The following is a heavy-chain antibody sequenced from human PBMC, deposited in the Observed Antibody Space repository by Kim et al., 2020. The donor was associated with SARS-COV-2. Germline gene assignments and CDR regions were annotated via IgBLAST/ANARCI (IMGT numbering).Heavy chain of an antibody. J-gene: IGHJ4*02. V-gene: IGHV3-9*01. D-gene: IGHD6-13*01. Sequence: GGSLRLSCAASGFTFDDYAMHWVRQAPGKGLEWVSGISWNSGSIGYADSVKGRFTISRDNAKNSLYLQMNSLRAEDTALYYCAKAEGIAAAGTTLFDYWGQGTLVTVSS. CDR3: AKAEGIAAAGTTLFDY. CDR1: GFTFDDYA. CDR2: ISWNSGSI.